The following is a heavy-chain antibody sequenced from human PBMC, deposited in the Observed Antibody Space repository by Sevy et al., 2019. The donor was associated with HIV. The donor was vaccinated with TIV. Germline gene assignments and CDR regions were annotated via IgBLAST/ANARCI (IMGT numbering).Heavy chain of an antibody. CDR1: GDNVSSKSAA. V-gene: IGHV6-1*01. D-gene: IGHD3-22*01. CDR3: VREGYDSSGYYRLDQ. CDR2: TYYRSKWSN. Sequence: SQTISLTCAISGDNVSSKSAAGNWIRRSPSRGLEWLGRTYYRSKWSNDYAVSVKSRIAVNPDTSKNQFSLQLKSVTPEDSAVYYCVREGYDSSGYYRLDQWGQGTLVTVSS. J-gene: IGHJ4*02.